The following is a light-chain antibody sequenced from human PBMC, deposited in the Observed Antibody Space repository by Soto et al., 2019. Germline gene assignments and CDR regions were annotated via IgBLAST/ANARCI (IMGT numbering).Light chain of an antibody. CDR1: QSISSSF. CDR3: QQHLGRHT. J-gene: IGKJ1*01. V-gene: IGKV3D-20*02. Sequence: GLSQSLGTLSLSPGERASLSCGASQSISSSFLAWYQQKPGQAPRLLIYDASTRAAGIPARFIGSGSGTDFTLTISSLEPEDSAVYYCQQHLGRHTFGQGTKVDI. CDR2: DAS.